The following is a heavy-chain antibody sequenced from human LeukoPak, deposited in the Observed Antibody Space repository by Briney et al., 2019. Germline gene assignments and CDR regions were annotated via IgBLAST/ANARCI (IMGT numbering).Heavy chain of an antibody. CDR2: ISGSGGST. Sequence: GGTLRLSCAASGFTFRSYGMSWVRQAPGKGREWVSAISGSGGSTYYADSVKGRVTISRDNAKNSLFLQMNSLRAEDTAVYYCARATSDNILTGYYSPWGQGTLVTVSS. V-gene: IGHV3-23*01. CDR3: ARATSDNILTGYYSP. D-gene: IGHD3-9*01. J-gene: IGHJ5*02. CDR1: GFTFRSYG.